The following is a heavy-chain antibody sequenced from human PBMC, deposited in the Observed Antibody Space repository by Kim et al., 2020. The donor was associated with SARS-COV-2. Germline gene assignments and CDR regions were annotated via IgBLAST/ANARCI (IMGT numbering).Heavy chain of an antibody. Sequence: STEFQGRVTITRDTSASTAYMELSSLRSEDTAVYYCAGDQGIAVAEPLDYWGQGTLVTVSS. J-gene: IGHJ4*02. V-gene: IGHV1-3*01. CDR3: AGDQGIAVAEPLDY. D-gene: IGHD6-19*01.